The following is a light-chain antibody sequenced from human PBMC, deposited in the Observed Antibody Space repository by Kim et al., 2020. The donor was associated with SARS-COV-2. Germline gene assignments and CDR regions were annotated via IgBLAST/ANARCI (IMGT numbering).Light chain of an antibody. CDR3: QQYNSYPT. V-gene: IGKV1-5*03. CDR1: QSISSW. J-gene: IGKJ3*01. Sequence: SASVGDRVTITCRASQSISSWLAWYQQKPGKAPKLLIYKASSLESGVPSRFSGSGSGTELTLTISSLQPDDFATYYCQQYNSYPTFGPGTKVDIK. CDR2: KAS.